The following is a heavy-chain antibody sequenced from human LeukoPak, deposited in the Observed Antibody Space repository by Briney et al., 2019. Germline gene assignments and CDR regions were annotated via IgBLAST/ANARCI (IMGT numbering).Heavy chain of an antibody. V-gene: IGHV1-2*02. CDR2: INPDSGVT. J-gene: IGHJ3*02. Sequence: ASVKVSCKAPGYTFTDYYMHWVRQAPGQGLEWMGWINPDSGVTNYPQKFQGRVTMTRDTSSSTAYLERISLISADTALYHSATDGTFDIWGQGTMVTVSS. CDR3: ATDGTFDI. D-gene: IGHD1-26*01. CDR1: GYTFTDYY.